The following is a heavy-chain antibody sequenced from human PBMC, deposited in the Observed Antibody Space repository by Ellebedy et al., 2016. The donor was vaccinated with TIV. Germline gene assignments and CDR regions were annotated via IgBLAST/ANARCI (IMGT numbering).Heavy chain of an antibody. CDR3: ARPGYISSSDRYFFDY. CDR1: GYSFTSYW. V-gene: IGHV5-10-1*01. J-gene: IGHJ4*02. D-gene: IGHD6-6*01. CDR2: IDPSDSYT. Sequence: KVSCXGSGYSFTSYWISWVRQMPGKGLEWMGRIDPSDSYTNYSPSFQGHVTISADKSISTVYLQWSSLKASDTAMYYCARPGYISSSDRYFFDYWGQGTLVTVSS.